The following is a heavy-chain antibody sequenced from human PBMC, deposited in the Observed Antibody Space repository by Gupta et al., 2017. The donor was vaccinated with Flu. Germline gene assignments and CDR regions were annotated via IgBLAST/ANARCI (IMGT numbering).Heavy chain of an antibody. CDR1: Y. Sequence: YWSWSRQPPGKGLEWIGKINHSVSNNYNQSLKIRVTISVDTSKNQFSLKLISVTAADTAVYYCARSPSITMIVVVLNAFDIWGQGTMVTVSS. J-gene: IGHJ3*02. CDR3: ARSPSITMIVVVLNAFDI. CDR2: INHSVSN. V-gene: IGHV4-34*01. D-gene: IGHD3-22*01.